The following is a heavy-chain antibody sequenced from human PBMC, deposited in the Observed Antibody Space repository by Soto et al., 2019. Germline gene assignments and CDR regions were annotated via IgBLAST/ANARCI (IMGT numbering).Heavy chain of an antibody. Sequence: PGGSLRLSCAASGFTFDDYAMHWVRQTPGKGLEWVSGINWNSDKKAYADSVKGRFTISRDYAKNSLYLQMNSLRVEDTALYYCAKGSLSYSGGNVAFNYWGQGTLVTVSS. V-gene: IGHV3-9*01. CDR3: AKGSLSYSGGNVAFNY. CDR1: GFTFDDYA. D-gene: IGHD2-15*01. J-gene: IGHJ4*02. CDR2: INWNSDKK.